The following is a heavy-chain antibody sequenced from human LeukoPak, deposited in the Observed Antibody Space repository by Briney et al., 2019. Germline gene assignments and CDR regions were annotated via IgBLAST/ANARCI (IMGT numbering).Heavy chain of an antibody. Sequence: GESLKISCKGSGNSFTCYWIGLGRPMPGKGLEWMVIIYPGGSDNRYSPSFQGQVTISADKSIRTAYLQWSSLKASDTARYYCARLRDIVVVPAGIEGFDPRGQGTLVTVSS. J-gene: IGHJ5*02. CDR1: GNSFTCYW. V-gene: IGHV5-51*01. D-gene: IGHD2-2*01. CDR2: IYPGGSDN. CDR3: ARLRDIVVVPAGIEGFDP.